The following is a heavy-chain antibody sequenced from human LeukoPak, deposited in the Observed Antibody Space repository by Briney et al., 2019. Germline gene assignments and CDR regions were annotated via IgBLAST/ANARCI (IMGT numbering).Heavy chain of an antibody. Sequence: SETLSLTCAVYGGSFSGYYWSWIRQPPGKGLEWIGEINHSGSTNYNPSLKSRVTISVDTSKNQFSLKLSSVTAADTAVYYCARRPLELLWGWFDPWGQGTLVTVSS. D-gene: IGHD1-7*01. CDR2: INHSGST. J-gene: IGHJ5*02. V-gene: IGHV4-34*01. CDR3: ARRPLELLWGWFDP. CDR1: GGSFSGYY.